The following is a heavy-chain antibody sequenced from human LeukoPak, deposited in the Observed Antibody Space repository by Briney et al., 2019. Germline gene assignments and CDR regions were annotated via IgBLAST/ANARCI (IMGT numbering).Heavy chain of an antibody. Sequence: GGSLRLSCAASGFTFSNAWMSWVRQAPGKGLEWVSAISPSDDSTSYADSVKGRFAISRDNSKNTLYLQMDSLRAEDTAVYYCAKRESSSSWYNYFDYWGQGTLVTVSS. CDR1: GFTFSNAW. V-gene: IGHV3-23*01. J-gene: IGHJ4*02. CDR3: AKRESSSSWYNYFDY. D-gene: IGHD6-13*01. CDR2: ISPSDDST.